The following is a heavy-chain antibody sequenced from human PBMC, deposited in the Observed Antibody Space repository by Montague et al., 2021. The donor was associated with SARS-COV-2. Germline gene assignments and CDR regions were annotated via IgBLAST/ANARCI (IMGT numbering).Heavy chain of an antibody. CDR3: ARLARGEYYDFWIGSHEYPHYYYGMEV. CDR1: GGSISSYY. V-gene: IGHV4-59*08. CDR2: IYYSGST. Sequence: SETLSLTCTVSGGSISSYYWSWIRQPPGKGLEWIGYIYYSGSTNYNPSLKSRVTISVDTSKNQFSLKLSSVTAADTAVYYCARLARGEYYDFWIGSHEYPHYYYGMEVWGQGTTVPVSS. J-gene: IGHJ6*02. D-gene: IGHD3-3*01.